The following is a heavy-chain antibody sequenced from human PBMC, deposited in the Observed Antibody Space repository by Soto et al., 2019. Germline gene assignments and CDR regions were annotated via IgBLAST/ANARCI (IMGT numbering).Heavy chain of an antibody. D-gene: IGHD1-1*01. CDR3: ARDRLERPPDAFDI. J-gene: IGHJ3*02. CDR1: GGTFSSYA. CDR2: IIPIFGTA. V-gene: IGHV1-69*13. Sequence: SVKVSCKASGGTFSSYAISWVRQAPGQGLEWMGGIIPIFGTANYAQKFRGRVTITADESTSTAYMELSSLRSEDTAVYYCARDRLERPPDAFDIWGQGTMVTVSS.